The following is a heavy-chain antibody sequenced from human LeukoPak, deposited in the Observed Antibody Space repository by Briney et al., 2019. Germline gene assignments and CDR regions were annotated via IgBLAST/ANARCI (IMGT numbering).Heavy chain of an antibody. CDR2: IKQDGSEK. V-gene: IGHV3-7*01. J-gene: IGHJ3*02. D-gene: IGHD3-10*01. CDR1: GFTFSSYW. Sequence: GGSLRLSCAASGFTFSSYWMSWVRQAPGKGLEWVANIKQDGSEKYYVDSVKGRFTISRDNAKNSLYLQMNSLRAEDTAVYYCARDRAMVRGETTDAFDIWGQGTMVTVSS. CDR3: ARDRAMVRGETTDAFDI.